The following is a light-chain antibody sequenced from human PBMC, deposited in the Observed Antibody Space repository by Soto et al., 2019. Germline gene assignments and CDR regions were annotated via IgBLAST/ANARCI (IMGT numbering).Light chain of an antibody. V-gene: IGLV2-8*02. CDR1: TSDIGAYNY. CDR3: SSFAGTNSFV. Sequence: QSALTQPPSASRSPGQSVTISCTGTTSDIGAYNYVSWYQQRPGKAPKLIIYEVTRRPSGVPDRIFGSKSYTTASLTVSGLQAEDEADYYCSSFAGTNSFVFGTGTKVTVL. J-gene: IGLJ1*01. CDR2: EVT.